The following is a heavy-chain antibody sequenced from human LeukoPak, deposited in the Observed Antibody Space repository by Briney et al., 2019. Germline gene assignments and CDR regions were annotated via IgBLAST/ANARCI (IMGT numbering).Heavy chain of an antibody. CDR2: TNHSGST. Sequence: PSETLSLTCAVYGGSFSGYYWSWIRQPPGKGLEWIGETNHSGSTNYNPSLKSRVTISVDTSKNQFSLKLSSVTAADTAVYYCARIKGTAIDYWGQGTLVTVSS. D-gene: IGHD1-1*01. CDR3: ARIKGTAIDY. J-gene: IGHJ4*02. V-gene: IGHV4-34*01. CDR1: GGSFSGYY.